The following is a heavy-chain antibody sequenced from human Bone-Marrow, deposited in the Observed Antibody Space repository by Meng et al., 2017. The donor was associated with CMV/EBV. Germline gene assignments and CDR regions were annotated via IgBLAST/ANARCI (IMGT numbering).Heavy chain of an antibody. CDR1: GYTFTGYY. V-gene: IGHV1-2*02. D-gene: IGHD6-6*01. CDR2: INPNSGGT. CDR3: ARRPSYNLFDP. Sequence: ASVKVSCKASGYTFTGYYMHGVRQAPGQGLEWMGWINPNSGGTNYAQKFQGRVTMTRDTYISTAYMEPSRLRSDDTAVYYCARRPSYNLFDPWGQGTLVTASS. J-gene: IGHJ5*02.